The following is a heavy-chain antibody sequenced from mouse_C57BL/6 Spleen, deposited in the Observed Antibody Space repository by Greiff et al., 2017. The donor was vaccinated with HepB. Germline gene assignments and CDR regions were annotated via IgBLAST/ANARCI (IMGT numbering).Heavy chain of an antibody. CDR1: GYTFTSYW. D-gene: IGHD1-1*01. Sequence: QVQLQQPGAELVMPGASVKLSCKASGYTFTSYWMHWVKQRPGQGLEWIGEIDPSDSYTNYNQKFKGKSTLTVDKSSSTAYMQLSSLTSEDSAVYYCARAENYYGTSGYFGYWGQGTTLTVSS. V-gene: IGHV1-69*01. J-gene: IGHJ2*01. CDR2: IDPSDSYT. CDR3: ARAENYYGTSGYFGY.